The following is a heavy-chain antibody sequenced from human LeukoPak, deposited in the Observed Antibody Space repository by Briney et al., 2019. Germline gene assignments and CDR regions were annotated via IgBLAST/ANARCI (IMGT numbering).Heavy chain of an antibody. Sequence: PSETLSLTCTVSGGSISSYYWSWIRQPPGKGLEWIGYIYYSGSTNYNPSLKSRVTISVDTSKSQFSLKLSSVTAADTAVYYCAREDQLVGAFDIWGQGTMVTVSS. J-gene: IGHJ3*02. CDR1: GGSISSYY. CDR2: IYYSGST. D-gene: IGHD6-6*01. V-gene: IGHV4-59*01. CDR3: AREDQLVGAFDI.